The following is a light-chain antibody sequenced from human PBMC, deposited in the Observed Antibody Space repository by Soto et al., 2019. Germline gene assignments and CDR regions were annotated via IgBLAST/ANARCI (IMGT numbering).Light chain of an antibody. V-gene: IGLV2-14*01. CDR1: SSDVGGYNY. CDR3: NSYTSSSTHV. CDR2: DVS. Sequence: QSALTQPASVPASPGQSITISCTGTSSDVGGYNYVSWYQQHPGKAPKLMIYDVSNRPSGVSDRFSGSKSGNTASLTISGLQAEDEADYYCNSYTSSSTHVFGTGTKLTVL. J-gene: IGLJ1*01.